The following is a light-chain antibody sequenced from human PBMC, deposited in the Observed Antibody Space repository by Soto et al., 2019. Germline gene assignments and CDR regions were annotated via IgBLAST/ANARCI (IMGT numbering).Light chain of an antibody. CDR2: DAS. Sequence: IQMTQSPSTLSASIGDRVTITCRASQSINNRLAWYQQMPGKAPNLLIYDASTLESGVPSRFRGSGSETEFTLAYCGLQPDDFATYYCQQFIDGWTFGQGTKVEIK. V-gene: IGKV1-5*01. CDR3: QQFIDGWT. J-gene: IGKJ1*01. CDR1: QSINNR.